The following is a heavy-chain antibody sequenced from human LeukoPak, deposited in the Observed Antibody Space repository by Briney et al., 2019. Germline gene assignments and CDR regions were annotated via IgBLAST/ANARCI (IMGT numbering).Heavy chain of an antibody. CDR2: INPSGGST. CDR1: GYTFTSYY. Sequence: ASVKVSCTASGYTFTSYYIHWVRQAPGQGLEWMGIINPSGGSTSYAQKFQGRVTMTRDTSTSTVYMELSSLRSEDTAVYYCARGGDYGDYRLTMIPGQDAFDIWGQGTMVTVSS. D-gene: IGHD4-17*01. J-gene: IGHJ3*02. CDR3: ARGGDYGDYRLTMIPGQDAFDI. V-gene: IGHV1-46*01.